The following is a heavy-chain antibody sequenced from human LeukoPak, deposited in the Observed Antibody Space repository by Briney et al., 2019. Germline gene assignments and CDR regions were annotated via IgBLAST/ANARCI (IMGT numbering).Heavy chain of an antibody. CDR2: IHYTGST. V-gene: IGHV4-59*01. CDR1: GGSINSYY. Sequence: SETLSLTCTVSGGSINSYYWSWIRQPPGKGLEAIGYIHYTGSTNYNPSLKSRVTISVDTSKNQFSLKLSSVTAADTAIYYCARGGYYGSGNDFRFDPWGQGTLVTVSS. CDR3: ARGGYYGSGNDFRFDP. D-gene: IGHD3-10*01. J-gene: IGHJ5*02.